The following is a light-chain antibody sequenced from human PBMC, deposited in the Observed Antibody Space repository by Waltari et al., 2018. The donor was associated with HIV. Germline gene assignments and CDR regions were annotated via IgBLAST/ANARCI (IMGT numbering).Light chain of an antibody. CDR1: GLALGLSDF. CDR3: SSHTITRTLV. CDR2: GVN. Sequence: QSVLTQPASMSGSPGQSITISCTASGLALGLSDFVSWYKQLPNMSPQLIIFGVNRRPSGVNSRFSGSKSGDMASLTISGLQAEDEADYYCSSHTITRTLVFGGGTKLTVL. J-gene: IGLJ2*01. V-gene: IGLV2-14*03.